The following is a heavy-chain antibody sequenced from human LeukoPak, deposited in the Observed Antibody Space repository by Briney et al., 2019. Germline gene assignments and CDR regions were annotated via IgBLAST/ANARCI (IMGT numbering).Heavy chain of an antibody. D-gene: IGHD5-18*01. V-gene: IGHV3-30*04. CDR2: ISLDGRNE. CDR1: GFSFSTYA. Sequence: GGSLRLSCAASGFSFSTYAMHWVRQAPGKGLEWVAVISLDGRNEYYADSVKGRFTISRDNSKNTLYLQMNSLRAEDTTVCYCARSRGYNYGYWGYFDYWGQGGLVTVSS. CDR3: ARSRGYNYGYWGYFDY. J-gene: IGHJ4*02.